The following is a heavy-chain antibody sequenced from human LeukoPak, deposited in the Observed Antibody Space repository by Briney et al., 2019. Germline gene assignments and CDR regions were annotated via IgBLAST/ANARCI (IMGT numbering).Heavy chain of an antibody. J-gene: IGHJ6*02. CDR3: ARATNFYYYYGMDV. D-gene: IGHD1-26*01. V-gene: IGHV1-46*01. CDR2: VNPSSGVT. CDR1: GYTFTSYG. Sequence: GASVKVSCKASGYTFTSYGISWVRQAPGQGLEWMGIVNPSSGVTNYAQKFQGRVTMTRDTSTSTVYMELSSQTSDDTAVYYCARATNFYYYYGMDVWGQGTTVTVSS.